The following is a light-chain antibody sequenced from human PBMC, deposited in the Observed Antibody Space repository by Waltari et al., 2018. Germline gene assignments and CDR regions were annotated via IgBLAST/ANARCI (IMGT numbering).Light chain of an antibody. V-gene: IGKV4-1*01. CDR1: QSVLYTSNNTNY. Sequence: DIVMTQSPVSLAVSLGERATLNCNSSQSVLYTSNNTNYLAWYQQKPGQPPKLPIYWASTWESGVPDRFSGSGSGTDFTLTISSLQAEDVAVYYCQQYYSTPPYTFGQGTKLEIK. J-gene: IGKJ2*01. CDR3: QQYYSTPPYT. CDR2: WAS.